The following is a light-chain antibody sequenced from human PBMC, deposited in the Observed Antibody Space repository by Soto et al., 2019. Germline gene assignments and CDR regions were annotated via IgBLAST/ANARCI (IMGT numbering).Light chain of an antibody. Sequence: EIVLTQSPATLSLSPGERATLSCRASQSVSSNLACYQQKPGQAPRLLIYGASTRATGIPARFSGSGSGTELTLTISSLQPDDFATYYCQQYNSYPWTLGQGTKVDIK. CDR3: QQYNSYPWT. V-gene: IGKV3-15*01. J-gene: IGKJ1*01. CDR1: QSVSSN. CDR2: GAS.